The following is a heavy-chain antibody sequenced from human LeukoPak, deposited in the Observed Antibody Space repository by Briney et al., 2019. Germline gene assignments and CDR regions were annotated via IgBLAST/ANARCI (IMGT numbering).Heavy chain of an antibody. Sequence: GEPLKIPGQSSGYTSTSYSIAWSGRLPGKGLDWMGIIYPGDSDNRYSPSFQGQVTISADKSISTAYLQWSSLKASDTAMYYCARQGRLTYFFDYWGQGALVTVSS. J-gene: IGHJ4*02. CDR1: GYTSTSYS. CDR3: ARQGRLTYFFDY. V-gene: IGHV5-51*01. CDR2: IYPGDSDN.